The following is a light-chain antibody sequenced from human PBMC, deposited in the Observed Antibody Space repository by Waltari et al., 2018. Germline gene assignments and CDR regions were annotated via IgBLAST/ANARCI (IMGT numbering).Light chain of an antibody. CDR2: GAS. V-gene: IGKV3-20*01. J-gene: IGKJ1*01. CDR3: QHYLRLPAT. Sequence: EIVLTQSPGTLSLSPGERATLSCRTSQSVNRVLAWYQLKPGQAPRLLIYGASSRATGLPDRFSGGGAGTDFSLTISRLEPEDFAIYYCQHYLRLPATFGQGTKVEIK. CDR1: QSVNRV.